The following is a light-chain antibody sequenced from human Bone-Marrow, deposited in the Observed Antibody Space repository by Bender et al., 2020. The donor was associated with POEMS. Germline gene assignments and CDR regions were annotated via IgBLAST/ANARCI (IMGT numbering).Light chain of an antibody. J-gene: IGLJ3*02. V-gene: IGLV1-44*01. CDR3: AAWDDSLNGPV. Sequence: QSVLTQPPSASGTLGQRVAISCSGSTSNIGTNTVNWYHQLPGTAPKLLIYSNNQRPSGVPDRVSGSKSGTSASLAISGLQSEDEADYYCAAWDDSLNGPVFGGGTKLTVL. CDR1: TSNIGTNT. CDR2: SNN.